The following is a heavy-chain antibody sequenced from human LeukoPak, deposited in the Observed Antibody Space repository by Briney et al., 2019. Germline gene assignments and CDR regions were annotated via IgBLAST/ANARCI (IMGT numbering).Heavy chain of an antibody. J-gene: IGHJ6*04. V-gene: IGHV4-61*02. D-gene: IGHD3-10*01. CDR2: IYTSGST. CDR1: GGSISSGSYY. Sequence: SETLSLTCTVSGGSISSGSYYWSWIRQPAGKGLEWIGRIYTSGSTNYNPSLKSRVTISVDTSKNQFSLKLSSVTAADTAVYYCARDRGLLWFGESAMDVWGKGTTVTVSS. CDR3: ARDRGLLWFGESAMDV.